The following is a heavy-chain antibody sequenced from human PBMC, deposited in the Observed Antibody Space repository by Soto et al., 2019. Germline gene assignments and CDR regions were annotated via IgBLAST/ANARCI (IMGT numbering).Heavy chain of an antibody. CDR1: GFTFSSYA. CDR2: ISDSGGST. CDR3: AKLSQDEPTPN. J-gene: IGHJ4*02. V-gene: IGHV3-23*01. Sequence: GESLKISCAASGFTFSSYAMNWVRQAPGKGLEWVSGISDSGGSTDYADSVKGRFTISRDNSKNTLYLQMNSLRAEDTAVYYCAKLSQDEPTPNWGQGTLVTVSS.